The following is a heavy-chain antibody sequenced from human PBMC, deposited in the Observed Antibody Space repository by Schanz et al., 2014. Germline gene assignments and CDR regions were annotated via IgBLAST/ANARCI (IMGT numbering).Heavy chain of an antibody. CDR3: ASADYTNYFDY. D-gene: IGHD4-4*01. V-gene: IGHV3-30*03. Sequence: VQLVESGGGLVQPGGSLRLSCAASGFTFGTFWMSWVRQAPGKGLEWVAVISYDGRSKDYADSVKGRFTISRDNSKNTVFLQMNSLRGEDTAVYYCASADYTNYFDYWGQGTLVTVSS. CDR2: ISYDGRSK. J-gene: IGHJ4*02. CDR1: GFTFGTFW.